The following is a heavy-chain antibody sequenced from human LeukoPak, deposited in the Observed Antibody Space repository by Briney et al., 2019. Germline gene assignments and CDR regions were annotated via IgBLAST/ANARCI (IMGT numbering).Heavy chain of an antibody. J-gene: IGHJ3*02. CDR3: ARGGYCSSTSCYGWAFDI. D-gene: IGHD2-2*01. Sequence: SETLSLTCTVSGGSISSYYWSWIRQPPGKGLEWIGYIYCSGSTNYNPSLKSRVTISVDTSKNQFSLKLSSVTAADTAVYYCARGGYCSSTSCYGWAFDIWGQGTMVTVSS. V-gene: IGHV4-59*08. CDR2: IYCSGST. CDR1: GGSISSYY.